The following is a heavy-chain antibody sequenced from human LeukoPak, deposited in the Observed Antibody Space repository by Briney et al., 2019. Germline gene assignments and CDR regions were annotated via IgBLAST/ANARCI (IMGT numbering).Heavy chain of an antibody. V-gene: IGHV3-21*01. D-gene: IGHD6-13*01. CDR1: GFTFGDYA. J-gene: IGHJ4*02. CDR3: ARDGPGIAAAENQIDY. CDR2: ISSSSSYI. Sequence: GGSLRLSCTASGFTFGDYAMSWFRQAPGKGLEWVSSISSSSSYIYYADSVKGRFTISRDNAKNSLYLQMNSLRAEDTAVYYCARDGPGIAAAENQIDYWGQGTLVTVSS.